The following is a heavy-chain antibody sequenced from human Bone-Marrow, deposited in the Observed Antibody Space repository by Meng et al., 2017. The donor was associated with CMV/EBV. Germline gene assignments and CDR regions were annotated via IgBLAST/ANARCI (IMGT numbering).Heavy chain of an antibody. D-gene: IGHD3-3*01. CDR2: IKQDGSEK. CDR1: GFTFSSYW. V-gene: IGHV3-7*01. Sequence: GGSLRLSCAASGFTFSSYWMSWVRQAPGKGLEWVANIKQDGSEKYYVDSVKGRFTISRDNAKNSLYLQMNSLRAEDTAVYYCARADRDYDFWSGYYTLFDYWGPGNRVTGAS. CDR3: ARADRDYDFWSGYYTLFDY. J-gene: IGHJ4*02.